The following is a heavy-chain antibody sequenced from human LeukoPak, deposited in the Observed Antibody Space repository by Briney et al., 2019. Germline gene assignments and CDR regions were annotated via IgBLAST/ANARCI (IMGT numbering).Heavy chain of an antibody. CDR2: ISGSGGST. CDR3: AKEGYCGGDCYREFDY. CDR1: GFTFSSYA. Sequence: PGGSLRHSCAASGFTFSSYAMSWVRQAPGKGLEWVSGISGSGGSTYYADSVKGRFTISRDNSKNTLYLQMNSLRAEDTAVYYCAKEGYCGGDCYREFDYWGQGTLVTVSS. J-gene: IGHJ4*02. V-gene: IGHV3-23*01. D-gene: IGHD2-21*02.